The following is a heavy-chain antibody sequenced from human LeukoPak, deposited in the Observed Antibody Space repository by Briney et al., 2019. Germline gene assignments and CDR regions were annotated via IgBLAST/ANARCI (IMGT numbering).Heavy chain of an antibody. V-gene: IGHV4-59*12. CDR2: IYYSGST. CDR3: ARDAVVTDAFDI. J-gene: IGHJ3*02. CDR1: GGSISSYY. Sequence: PSETLSLTCTVSGGSISSYYWSWIRQTPGKGLEWIGDIYYSGSTNYNPSLKSRVTISVDTSKNQFSLKLSSVTAADTAVYYCARDAVVTDAFDIWGQGTMVTVSS. D-gene: IGHD4-23*01.